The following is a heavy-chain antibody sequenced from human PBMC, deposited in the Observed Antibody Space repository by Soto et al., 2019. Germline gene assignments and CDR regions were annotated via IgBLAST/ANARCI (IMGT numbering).Heavy chain of an antibody. V-gene: IGHV4-31*03. D-gene: IGHD1-26*01. CDR1: GVSINTGGRF. J-gene: IGHJ2*01. CDR3: ALSLRPTGSSGYWYFDL. CDR2: IYYTGNT. Sequence: QVQLQESGQGLVKPSQTLSLTCTVSGVSINTGGRFWSWVRQHPGKGLEWIGYIYYTGNTDYNPSLRSRVSFSLDTPKHQYTLNLRSVTAADTAVYSCALSLRPTGSSGYWYFDLRGRGTRVTFSS.